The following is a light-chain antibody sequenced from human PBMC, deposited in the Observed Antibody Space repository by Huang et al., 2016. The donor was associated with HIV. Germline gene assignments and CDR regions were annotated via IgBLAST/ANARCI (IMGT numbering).Light chain of an antibody. V-gene: IGKV3-11*01. CDR2: DTS. CDR1: QSVSTY. J-gene: IGKJ3*01. CDR3: QQYNSWPPLFT. Sequence: EIVLTQSPATLSLSAGERATLSCRASQSVSTYLAWYQQKSGQAPRLLIYDTSNRATGIPARFSGSGSGTDFTLTISSLEPEDFAIYYCQQYNSWPPLFTFGPGTKVDIK.